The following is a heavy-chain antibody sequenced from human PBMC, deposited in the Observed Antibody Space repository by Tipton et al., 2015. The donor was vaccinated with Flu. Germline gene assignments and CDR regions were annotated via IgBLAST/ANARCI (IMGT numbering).Heavy chain of an antibody. Sequence: SLRLSCAASGLTFCGSAMHWIRQASGKGLEWVGRIRSKANSYATAYAASVKGRFTISRDDSKNTAYLQMNSLKTEDTAVYYCTRSGSVPFDIWGQGTMVTVSS. J-gene: IGHJ3*02. D-gene: IGHD3-10*01. CDR2: IRSKANSYAT. CDR3: TRSGSVPFDI. CDR1: GLTFCGSA. V-gene: IGHV3-73*01.